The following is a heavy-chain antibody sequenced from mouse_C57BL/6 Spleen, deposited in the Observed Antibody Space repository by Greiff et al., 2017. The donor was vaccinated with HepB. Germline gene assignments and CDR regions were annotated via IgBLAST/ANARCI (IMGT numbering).Heavy chain of an antibody. D-gene: IGHD1-1*01. V-gene: IGHV1-81*01. J-gene: IGHJ2*01. CDR2: IYPRSGNT. CDR1: GYTFTSYG. CDR3: ARSRGSSYFDY. Sequence: VQLQESGAELARPGASVKLSCKASGYTFTSYGISWVKQRTGQGLEWIGEIYPRSGNTYYNEKFKGKATLTADKSSSTAYMELRSLTSEDSAVYFCARSRGSSYFDYWGQGTTLTVSS.